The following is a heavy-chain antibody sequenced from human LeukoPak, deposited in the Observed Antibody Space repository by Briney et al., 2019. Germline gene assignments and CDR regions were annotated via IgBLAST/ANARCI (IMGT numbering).Heavy chain of an antibody. D-gene: IGHD4-17*01. CDR2: IIPIFGTA. Sequence: ASVKVSCKASGGTFSSYAISWVRQAPGQGLEWMGGIIPIFGTANYAQKFQGRVTITADESTSTAYMELSSLRSEDTAVYYCARGMGYGDYSDYWGQGTLVTVSS. CDR3: ARGMGYGDYSDY. J-gene: IGHJ4*02. CDR1: GGTFSSYA. V-gene: IGHV1-69*01.